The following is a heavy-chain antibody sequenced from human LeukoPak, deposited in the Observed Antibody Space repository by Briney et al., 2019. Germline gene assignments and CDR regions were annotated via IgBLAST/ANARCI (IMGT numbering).Heavy chain of an antibody. V-gene: IGHV4-59*12. D-gene: IGHD7-27*01. CDR1: GGSISDYY. J-gene: IGHJ4*02. CDR2: FSNRGTN. Sequence: SETLSITCTVSGGSISDYYWSWIRQPPGKGLGWIGYFSNRGTNNYNPAHKCRVTMSVDTSKNQFSRKLSAVTAADTAVYYCARGSNWGDYWGQGTLVTVSS. CDR3: ARGSNWGDY.